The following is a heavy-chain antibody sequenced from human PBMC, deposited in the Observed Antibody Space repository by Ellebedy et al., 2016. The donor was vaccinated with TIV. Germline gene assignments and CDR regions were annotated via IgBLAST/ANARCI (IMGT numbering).Heavy chain of an antibody. CDR1: GGSFSGYY. D-gene: IGHD2-2*01. CDR2: INHSGST. V-gene: IGHV4-34*01. J-gene: IGHJ3*02. CDR3: ARKRRGYCSSTSCRDAFDI. Sequence: SETLSLXXAVYGGSFSGYYWSWIRQPPGKGLEWIGEINHSGSTNYNPSLKSRVTISVDTSKNQFSLKLSSVTAADTAVYYCARKRRGYCSSTSCRDAFDIWGQGTMVTVSS.